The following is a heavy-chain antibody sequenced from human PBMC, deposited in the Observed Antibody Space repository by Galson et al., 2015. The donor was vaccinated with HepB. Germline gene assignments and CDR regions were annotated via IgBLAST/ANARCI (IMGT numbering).Heavy chain of an antibody. CDR1: GFTFSSYD. Sequence: SVKVSCKASGFTFSSYDINWVRQAPGQGLEWMGCISANNGNTNYAQKLQGRVTMTTDTSASTAYMELRSLRSDDTAVYYCARDVLPRHRAHYYYYGMDVWGQGTTVTVSS. V-gene: IGHV1-18*01. D-gene: IGHD5-24*01. CDR2: ISANNGNT. J-gene: IGHJ6*02. CDR3: ARDVLPRHRAHYYYYGMDV.